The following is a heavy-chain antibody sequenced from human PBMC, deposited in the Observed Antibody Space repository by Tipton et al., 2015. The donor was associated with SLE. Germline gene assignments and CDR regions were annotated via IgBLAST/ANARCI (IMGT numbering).Heavy chain of an antibody. CDR1: GFTFSSYA. D-gene: IGHD6-19*01. J-gene: IGHJ3*02. Sequence: SLRLSCAVSGFTFSSYAVHWVRKAPGQGLEWVAVISYDGSKKYYADSVKGRFTISRDNSKNTLYLQMNSLRVEDTAVYHCGRPWGFSSGWQGSAFDIWGQGTMVTVSS. CDR2: ISYDGSKK. V-gene: IGHV3-30*04. CDR3: GRPWGFSSGWQGSAFDI.